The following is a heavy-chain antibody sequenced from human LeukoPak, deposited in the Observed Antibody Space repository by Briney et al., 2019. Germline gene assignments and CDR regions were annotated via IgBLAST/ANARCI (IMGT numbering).Heavy chain of an antibody. V-gene: IGHV4-39*07. CDR1: GGSISSSSYY. J-gene: IGHJ3*02. CDR3: ARVLYLAVAGNVRAFDI. Sequence: PSETLSLTCTVSGGSISSSSYYWGWIRQPPGKGLEWIGSIYYSGSTYYNPSLKSRVTISVDTSKNQFCLKLSSVTAADTAVYYCARVLYLAVAGNVRAFDIWGQGTLVTVSS. D-gene: IGHD6-19*01. CDR2: IYYSGST.